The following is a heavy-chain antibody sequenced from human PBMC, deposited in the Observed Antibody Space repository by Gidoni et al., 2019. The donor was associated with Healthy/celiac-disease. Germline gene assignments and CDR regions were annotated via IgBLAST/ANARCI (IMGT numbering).Heavy chain of an antibody. CDR1: GGSISSGGYY. Sequence: QVQLQESGPGLVKPSQTLSLTCTVSGGSISSGGYYWTWILQHPGKGLEWIGYIYYSGSTYYNPSLKSRVTIAVDTSKNQFSLKLSSVTAADTAVYYCARDSRGFGESAYYYYYGMDVWGQGTTVTVSS. D-gene: IGHD3-10*01. V-gene: IGHV4-31*03. CDR3: ARDSRGFGESAYYYYYGMDV. CDR2: IYYSGST. J-gene: IGHJ6*02.